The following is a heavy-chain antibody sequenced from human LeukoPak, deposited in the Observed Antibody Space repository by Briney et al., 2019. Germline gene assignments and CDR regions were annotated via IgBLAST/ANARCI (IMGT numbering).Heavy chain of an antibody. CDR2: IYYSGST. V-gene: IGHV4-39*01. J-gene: IGHJ4*02. D-gene: IGHD3-22*01. CDR1: GGSISSSSYY. Sequence: PSETPSLTCTVSGGSISSSSYYWGWIRQPPGKGLEWIGSIYYSGSTYYNPSLKSRVTISVDTSKNQFSLKLSSVTAADTAVYYCARHYYDSSGYFDYWGQGTLVTVSS. CDR3: ARHYYDSSGYFDY.